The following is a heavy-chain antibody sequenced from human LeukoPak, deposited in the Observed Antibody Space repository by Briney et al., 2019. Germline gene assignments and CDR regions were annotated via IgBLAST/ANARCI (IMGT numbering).Heavy chain of an antibody. CDR2: IYHSGHT. J-gene: IGHJ3*02. D-gene: IGHD3-22*01. Sequence: ETLSLTCTVSGASVSSDYWSWIRQSPGKGLEWIGYIYHSGHTMSNPSLKSRVSLSLDTSNNQFSLKLSSVTAADTAVYYCGRLPDSRTEAVDIWGQGTVVTVSS. CDR3: GRLPDSRTEAVDI. V-gene: IGHV4-59*08. CDR1: GASVSSDY.